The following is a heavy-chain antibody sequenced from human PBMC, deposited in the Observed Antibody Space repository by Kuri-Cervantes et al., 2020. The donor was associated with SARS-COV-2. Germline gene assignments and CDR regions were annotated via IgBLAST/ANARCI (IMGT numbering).Heavy chain of an antibody. CDR2: ISSSSSYI. CDR1: GFTFSSYS. V-gene: IGHV3-21*01. D-gene: IGHD6-6*01. CDR3: ARGGLGGQLVDGMDV. J-gene: IGHJ6*02. Sequence: GGSLRLSCAASGFTFSSYSMNWVRQAPGKGLEWVPSISSSSSYIYYADSVKGRFTISRDNAKNSLYLQMNSLRAEDTAVYYCARGGLGGQLVDGMDVWGQGTTVTVSS.